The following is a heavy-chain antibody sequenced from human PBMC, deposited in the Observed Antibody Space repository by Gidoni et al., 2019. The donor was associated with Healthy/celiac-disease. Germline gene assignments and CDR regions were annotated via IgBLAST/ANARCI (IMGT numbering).Heavy chain of an antibody. CDR3: ARRGYCSTTSCYLGAFDI. CDR2: TRNKANSYTT. J-gene: IGHJ3*02. CDR1: GFTFSDHY. Sequence: LVESGGGLVQPGGSLRLSCAASGFTFSDHYMDWVRQAPGKGLEWVGRTRNKANSYTTEYAASVKGRFTISRDDSKNSLYLQMNSLKTEDTAVYYCARRGYCSTTSCYLGAFDIWGQGTMVTVSS. V-gene: IGHV3-72*01. D-gene: IGHD2-2*01.